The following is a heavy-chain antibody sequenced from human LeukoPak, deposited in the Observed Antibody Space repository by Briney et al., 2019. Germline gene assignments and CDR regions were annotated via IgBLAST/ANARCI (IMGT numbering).Heavy chain of an antibody. V-gene: IGHV4-34*01. D-gene: IGHD1-26*01. J-gene: IGHJ6*03. CDR1: GGSFSGYY. CDR3: ARHGSYYYYYYYMVV. Sequence: SETLSLTCAVCGGSFSGYYWSWIRQPPGKGLEWLGEINHSGSTNYNPSLKSRVTTSVDTSKNQFSLKLSSVTAADTAVYYCARHGSYYYYYYYMVVWGKWTTVTVSS. CDR2: INHSGST.